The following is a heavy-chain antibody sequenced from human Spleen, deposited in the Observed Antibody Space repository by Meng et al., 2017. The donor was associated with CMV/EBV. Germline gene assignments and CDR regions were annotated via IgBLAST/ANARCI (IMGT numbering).Heavy chain of an antibody. D-gene: IGHD2-21*02. Sequence: GGSLRLSCAASGFTVSSYYMTWVRQSPEKGLEWVSVISSDDNTYYADSVRGRFTISRDNSKNTLYLQMNSLRAEDTAVYYCARGVTALEKNHSWFDPWGQGALVTVSS. V-gene: IGHV3-53*01. CDR3: ARGVTALEKNHSWFDP. CDR2: ISSDDNT. J-gene: IGHJ5*02. CDR1: GFTVSSYY.